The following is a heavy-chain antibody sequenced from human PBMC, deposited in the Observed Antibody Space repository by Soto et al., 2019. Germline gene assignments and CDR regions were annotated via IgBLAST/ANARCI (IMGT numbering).Heavy chain of an antibody. CDR1: GGSISSYY. Sequence: PSETLSLTCTVSGGSISSYYWSWIRRPPGKGLEWIGYIYYSGSTNYNPSLKSRVTISVDTSKNQFSLKLTSVTAADTAVYYCARRYGGNFDYWGQGTLVTVSS. J-gene: IGHJ4*02. D-gene: IGHD1-26*01. CDR3: ARRYGGNFDY. V-gene: IGHV4-59*01. CDR2: IYYSGST.